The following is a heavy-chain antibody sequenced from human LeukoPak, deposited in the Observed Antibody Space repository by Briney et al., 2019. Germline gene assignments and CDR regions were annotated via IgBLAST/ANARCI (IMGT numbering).Heavy chain of an antibody. CDR3: ARDNVEMATITHDY. D-gene: IGHD5-24*01. CDR1: GFTFSSYS. CDR2: ISSSSSTI. J-gene: IGHJ4*02. V-gene: IGHV3-48*01. Sequence: GGSLRLSCAASGFTFSSYSMNWVRQAPGKGLEWVSYISSSSSTIYYADSVKGRFTISRDNAKNSLYLQMNSLRAEDTAVYYCARDNVEMATITHDYWGQGTLVTVSS.